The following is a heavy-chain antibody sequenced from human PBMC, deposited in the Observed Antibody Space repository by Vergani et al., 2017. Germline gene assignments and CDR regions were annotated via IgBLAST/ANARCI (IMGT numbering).Heavy chain of an antibody. J-gene: IGHJ6*02. CDR1: GFTFSDYY. V-gene: IGHV3-11*01. D-gene: IGHD3-16*01. Sequence: QVQLVESGGGLVKPGGSLRLSCAASGFTFSDYYMSWIRQAPGKGLEWVSYISSSGSTIYYADSVKGRFTISRDNAKNSLYLKMNSLRAEDTAVYYCAKVVGVHFSYYYGMDVWGQGTTVTVSS. CDR2: ISSSGSTI. CDR3: AKVVGVHFSYYYGMDV.